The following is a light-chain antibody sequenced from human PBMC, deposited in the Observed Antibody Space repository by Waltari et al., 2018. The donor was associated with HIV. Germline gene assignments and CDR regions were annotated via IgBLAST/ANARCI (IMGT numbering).Light chain of an antibody. J-gene: IGLJ2*01. CDR2: KNN. CDR3: GVWDDNLRGV. Sequence: QAVLTQPPSASASSGQKLTISCSGGAPNVGRPYFYWYHQFPGGAPKLLLYKNNQRSSGVPDRFSGSKSGTSASLTISGLRSEDEGIYFCGVWDDNLRGVFGGGTRLTVL. V-gene: IGLV1-47*01. CDR1: APNVGRPY.